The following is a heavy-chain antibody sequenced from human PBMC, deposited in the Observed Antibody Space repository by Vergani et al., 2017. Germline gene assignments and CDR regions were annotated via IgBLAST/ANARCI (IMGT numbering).Heavy chain of an antibody. CDR1: GFKFDDYG. J-gene: IGHJ4*02. CDR2: VNWNGVGS. V-gene: IGHV3-20*01. Sequence: EVQLVESGGRVVRPGGSLRLSCIASGFKFDDYGMNWVRHVPGKGLEWVAGVNWNGVGSAYADSVRGRFTISRDISKNTLYLEMNSLSAEDTALYHCVKDHPVFDEWGRGTLVSVS. CDR3: VKDHPVFDE.